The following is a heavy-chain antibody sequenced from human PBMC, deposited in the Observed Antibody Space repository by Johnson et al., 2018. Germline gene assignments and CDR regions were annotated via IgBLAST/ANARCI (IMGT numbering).Heavy chain of an antibody. Sequence: VQLVESGGGLVQPGGSLRLSCAASGFTVSSNYMSWVRQAPGKGLEWVSVIYTGGSTYYADSVKGRFTISRDNSKNTPFLQMKSLRPKDTAIYYCARGGYYVTGYFQIWGQGTLVTVSS. J-gene: IGHJ1*01. CDR1: GFTVSSNY. V-gene: IGHV3-66*02. CDR2: IYTGGST. CDR3: ARGGYYVTGYFQI. D-gene: IGHD3-10*02.